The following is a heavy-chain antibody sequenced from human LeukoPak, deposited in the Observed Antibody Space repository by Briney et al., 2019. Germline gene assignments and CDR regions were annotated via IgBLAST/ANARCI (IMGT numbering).Heavy chain of an antibody. CDR1: GGSISSYY. CDR2: IYSSGST. CDR3: ARHYCPRGSCYHFDY. J-gene: IGHJ4*02. D-gene: IGHD2-8*01. V-gene: IGHV4-59*01. Sequence: PSETLSLTCTVSGGSISSYYWSWIRQPPGKGLEWIGYIYSSGSTNCNPSLKSRATLSVDTSKNQFSLRLTSITPADTAVYYCARHYCPRGSCYHFDYWGQGTLVTVSS.